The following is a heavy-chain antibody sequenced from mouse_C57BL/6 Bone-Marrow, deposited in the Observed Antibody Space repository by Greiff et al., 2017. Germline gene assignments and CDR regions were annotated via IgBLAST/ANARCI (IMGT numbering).Heavy chain of an antibody. CDR3: ARERGVYDGYYDWYFDV. D-gene: IGHD2-3*01. CDR2: ISDGGSYT. Sequence: EVMLVESGGGLVKPGGSLKLSCAASGFTFSSYAMSWVRQTPEKRLEWVATISDGGSYTYYPDNVKGRFTISRDNAKNNLYLQMSHLKSEDTAMYYCARERGVYDGYYDWYFDVWGTGTTVTVSS. CDR1: GFTFSSYA. J-gene: IGHJ1*03. V-gene: IGHV5-4*01.